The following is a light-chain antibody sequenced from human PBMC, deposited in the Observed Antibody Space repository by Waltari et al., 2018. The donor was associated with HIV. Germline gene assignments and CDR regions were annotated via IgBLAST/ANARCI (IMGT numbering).Light chain of an antibody. Sequence: SYVLTQPPSVSVAPGKTARITCGGHNIGSKSVHWYQQKPGQGRVVGIYDERDRAAGIPERFYCYNSGNTATLTISRVEAGDEADYYCQVWDSSTDQWVFGGGTKLTVL. CDR1: NIGSKS. V-gene: IGLV3-21*04. CDR3: QVWDSSTDQWV. J-gene: IGLJ3*02. CDR2: DER.